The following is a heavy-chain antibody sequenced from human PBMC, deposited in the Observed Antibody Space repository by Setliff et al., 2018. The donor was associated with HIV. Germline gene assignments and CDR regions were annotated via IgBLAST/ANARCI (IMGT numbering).Heavy chain of an antibody. D-gene: IGHD3-10*01. CDR1: GFTFGNYW. Sequence: PGGSLRLSCAASGFTFGNYWMSWVRQAPGKGLEWVAHINQDGSEKNHVDSVKGRFTISRDNSKNTLYVQMNSLRAEDTAVYYCARHDVVRGAIDNWGQGTLVTVSS. CDR3: ARHDVVRGAIDN. J-gene: IGHJ4*02. CDR2: INQDGSEK. V-gene: IGHV3-7*01.